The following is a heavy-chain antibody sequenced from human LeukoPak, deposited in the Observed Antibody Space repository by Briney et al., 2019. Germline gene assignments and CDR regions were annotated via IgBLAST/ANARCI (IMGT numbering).Heavy chain of an antibody. CDR3: ARVVREEYYYYYYMDV. CDR2: IYYSGST. CDR1: GGSISSSSYY. J-gene: IGHJ6*03. Sequence: SETLSLTCTVSGGSISSSSYYWGWIRQPPGKGLEWIGSIYYSGSTYYNPSLKSRVTISVDTSKDQFSLKLSSVTAADTAVYYCARVVREEYYYYYYMDVWGKGTTVTISS. V-gene: IGHV4-39*07.